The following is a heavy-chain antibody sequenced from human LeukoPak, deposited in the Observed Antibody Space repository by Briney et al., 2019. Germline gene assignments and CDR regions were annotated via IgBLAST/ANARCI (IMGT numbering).Heavy chain of an antibody. V-gene: IGHV1-69*13. Sequence: GASVRLSCKASGGTFSSYAISWVRQAPGQGLEWMGEIIPIFGTANYAQRLQGRLTITADDSTSTAYMELSSLRSEDTAVYYCASGVVAKSGDYYGMDVWGQGTPVNLSS. D-gene: IGHD5-12*01. CDR1: GGTFSSYA. CDR2: IIPIFGTA. CDR3: ASGVVAKSGDYYGMDV. J-gene: IGHJ6*02.